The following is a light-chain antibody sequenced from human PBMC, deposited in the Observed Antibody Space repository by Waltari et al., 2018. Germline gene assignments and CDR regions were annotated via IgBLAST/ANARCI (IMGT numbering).Light chain of an antibody. CDR3: SSQSTKNGVI. J-gene: IGLJ2*01. Sequence: QSALTQPASVSGSPGQSITISCTGSSRAVGGDDSVSWYEDHPGQAPTVIIYDVNQPPSGVSDRFSGSKSGNTASLTISGLQAEDEATFYCSSQSTKNGVIFGGGTKVTVL. CDR2: DVN. CDR1: SRAVGGDDS. V-gene: IGLV2-14*03.